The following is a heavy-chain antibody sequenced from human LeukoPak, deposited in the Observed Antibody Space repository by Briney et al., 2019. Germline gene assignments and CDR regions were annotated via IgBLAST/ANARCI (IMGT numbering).Heavy chain of an antibody. V-gene: IGHV3-30-3*01. Sequence: GGSLRLSCAASGFTFSSYAMHWVRQAPGKGLEWVAVISYDGSNKYYADSVKGRFTISRDNSKNTLYLQMNGLRAEDTAVYYCARDYYGSGSSFLGGMDVWGQGTTVTVSS. J-gene: IGHJ6*02. D-gene: IGHD3-10*01. CDR1: GFTFSSYA. CDR3: ARDYYGSGSSFLGGMDV. CDR2: ISYDGSNK.